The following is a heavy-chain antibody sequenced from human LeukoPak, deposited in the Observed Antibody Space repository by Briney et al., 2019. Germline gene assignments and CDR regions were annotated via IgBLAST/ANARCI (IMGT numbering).Heavy chain of an antibody. CDR3: AKEFTIFGGPGYFDY. J-gene: IGHJ4*02. CDR2: MRYDGSKY. Sequence: PGRSLRLSCAASGFIFSSYGMHWVRQAAGKGLEWVAFMRYDGSKYYYADSVKGRFTISRDNANNTLYLQMNRLRAEDTGMYYCAKEFTIFGGPGYFDYWGQGTLVTVSS. V-gene: IGHV3-30*02. CDR1: GFIFSSYG. D-gene: IGHD3-3*01.